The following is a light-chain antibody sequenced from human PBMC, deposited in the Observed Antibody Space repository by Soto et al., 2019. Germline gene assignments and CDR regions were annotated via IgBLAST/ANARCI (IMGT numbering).Light chain of an antibody. CDR2: DNN. CDR1: SSNIGNNF. Sequence: QSVLTQPPSVSAAPGQKVTISCSGSSSNIGNNFVSWYQHLPGTAPKLLIYDNNKRPSGIPDRFSGTKSGTSATLGITGLQTGDEAHYYCATWDSSLIAGVFGGGPKLTVL. J-gene: IGLJ2*01. V-gene: IGLV1-51*01. CDR3: ATWDSSLIAGV.